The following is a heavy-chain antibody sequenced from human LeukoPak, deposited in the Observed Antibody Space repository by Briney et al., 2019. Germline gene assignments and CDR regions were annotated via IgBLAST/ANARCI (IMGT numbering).Heavy chain of an antibody. CDR2: ISGSGGST. D-gene: IGHD6-19*01. V-gene: IGHV3-23*01. J-gene: IGHJ6*02. CDR1: GFTFSSYA. Sequence: PGGSLRLSCAASGFTFSSYAMSWVRQAPGKGLEWISAISGSGGSTYYADSVKGRFTISRDNSKNTLYLQMNSLRAEDTAVYYCAKALLGTVAGRIGYYYGMDVWGQGTTVTVSS. CDR3: AKALLGTVAGRIGYYYGMDV.